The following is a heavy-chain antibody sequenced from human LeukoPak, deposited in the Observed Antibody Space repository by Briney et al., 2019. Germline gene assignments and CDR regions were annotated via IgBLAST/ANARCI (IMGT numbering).Heavy chain of an antibody. D-gene: IGHD2-2*01. CDR2: IYPGDSDT. J-gene: IGHJ5*02. V-gene: IGHV5-51*01. CDR3: ARRALRYCSSTSCYELDWFDP. CDR1: GYSFTSYW. Sequence: GESLKISCKGSGYSFTSYWIGWVRQMPGKGLEWMGIIYPGDSDTRYSPSFQGQVTISADKSISTAYLQWSSLKASDTAMYYCARRALRYCSSTSCYELDWFDPWGQGTLVTVSS.